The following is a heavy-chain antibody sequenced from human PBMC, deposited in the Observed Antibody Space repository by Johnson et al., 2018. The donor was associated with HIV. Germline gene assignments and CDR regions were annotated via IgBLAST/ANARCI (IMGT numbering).Heavy chain of an antibody. J-gene: IGHJ3*02. CDR2: ISGSGGST. D-gene: IGHD2-21*01. Sequence: VQLVESGGGVVQPGGSLRLSCAASGFTFSSYAMSWVRQAPGKGLEWVSAISGSGGSTYYADSVKGRFTISRDNSKNTLYLQMNSLRAEDTAVYYWATPIVVVIANPRAFDIWGQGTMVTVSS. V-gene: IGHV3-23*04. CDR1: GFTFSSYA. CDR3: ATPIVVVIANPRAFDI.